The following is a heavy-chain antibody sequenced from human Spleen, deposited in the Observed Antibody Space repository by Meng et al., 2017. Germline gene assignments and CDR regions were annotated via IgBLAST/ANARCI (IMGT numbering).Heavy chain of an antibody. Sequence: SLKISCAASGFTFDDYAMHWVRQAPGKGLEWVSGISWNSGSIGCADSVKGRFTISRDNAKNSLYLQMNSLRAEDTALYYCAREWYYYDSTRGGAFDIWGQGTMVTVSS. V-gene: IGHV3-9*01. CDR1: GFTFDDYA. CDR2: ISWNSGSI. J-gene: IGHJ3*02. CDR3: AREWYYYDSTRGGAFDI. D-gene: IGHD3-22*01.